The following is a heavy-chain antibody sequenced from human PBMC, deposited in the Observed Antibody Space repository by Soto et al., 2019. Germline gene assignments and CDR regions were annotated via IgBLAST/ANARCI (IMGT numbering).Heavy chain of an antibody. V-gene: IGHV4-34*01. CDR2: INPSGST. J-gene: IGHJ4*02. Sequence: LSLTCAVYGGSFSGYYWSWIRQPPGKGLEWIGEINPSGSTNYNPSLKSRVTISVDTSKNQFSLKLSSVTAADTAVYYCARGFWSGHLDYWGQGTLVTVSS. D-gene: IGHD3-3*01. CDR3: ARGFWSGHLDY. CDR1: GGSFSGYY.